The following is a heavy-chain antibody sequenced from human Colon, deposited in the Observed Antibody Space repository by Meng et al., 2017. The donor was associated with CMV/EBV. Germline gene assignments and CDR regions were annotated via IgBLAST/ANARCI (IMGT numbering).Heavy chain of an antibody. CDR3: ATAGGYSNNVYGVDP. Sequence: GGSLRLSCTASGFSLMTYTMIWVRQAPGMGLEWVTSINSNGRGSFYADSVKGRFTVSRDNAKKSVYLEMNSLRGDDTAVYYCATAGGYSNNVYGVDPWGQGTLVTVSS. D-gene: IGHD2-8*01. CDR2: INSNGRGS. CDR1: GFSLMTYT. V-gene: IGHV3-21*01. J-gene: IGHJ5*02.